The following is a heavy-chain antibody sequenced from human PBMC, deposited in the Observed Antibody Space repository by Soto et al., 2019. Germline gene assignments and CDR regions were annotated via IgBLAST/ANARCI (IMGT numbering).Heavy chain of an antibody. D-gene: IGHD6-19*01. CDR1: GYTFTSYG. Sequence: ASVKVSCKASGYTFTSYGISWVRQAPGQGLEWMGWISAYNGNTNYAQKLQGRVTMTTDTSTSTAYMELRSLRSDDTAVYYCARDPIAVASTYYYGMGGWDRGTTVTASS. J-gene: IGHJ6*02. V-gene: IGHV1-18*04. CDR2: ISAYNGNT. CDR3: ARDPIAVASTYYYGMGG.